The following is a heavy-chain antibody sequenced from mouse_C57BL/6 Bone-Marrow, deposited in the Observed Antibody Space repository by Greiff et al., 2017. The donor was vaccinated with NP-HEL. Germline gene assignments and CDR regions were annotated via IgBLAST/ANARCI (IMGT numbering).Heavy chain of an antibody. CDR3: AELEDFDY. V-gene: IGHV1-7*01. Sequence: VQLQQSGAELAKPGASVKLSCKASGYTFTSYWMHWVKQRPGQGLEWIGYINPSSGYPTYNQKFKYKATLTADKTYSTAYMQLSSLTYEDSAVYYCAELEDFDYWGQGTTLTVSS. CDR1: GYTFTSYW. J-gene: IGHJ2*01. CDR2: INPSSGYP.